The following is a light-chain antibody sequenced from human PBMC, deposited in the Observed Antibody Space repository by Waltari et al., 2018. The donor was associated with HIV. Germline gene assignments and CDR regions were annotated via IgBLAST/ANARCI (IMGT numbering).Light chain of an antibody. CDR1: DSDFGLYNF. V-gene: IGLV2-14*01. CDR2: EVD. J-gene: IGLJ2*01. CDR3: ASYTADDTVL. Sequence: SDLTQPASVSGFLGQSITISCTGGDSDFGLYNFISWYQQQPGKVPKLLLYEVDTRAAGIPGLFSGSKSGNTASLTITGLQIEDEGLYYCASYTADDTVLFGGGTTVTVL.